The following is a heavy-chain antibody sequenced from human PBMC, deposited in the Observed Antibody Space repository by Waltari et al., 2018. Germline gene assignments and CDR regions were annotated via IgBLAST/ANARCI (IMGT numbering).Heavy chain of an antibody. V-gene: IGHV3-33*01. J-gene: IGHJ6*02. CDR1: GFKFSSYG. CDR3: ARPAWNDPPYYYGMDV. CDR2: LWYDGSNT. Sequence: QVQVVESGGGAVQPGQSLRLSCVTSGFKFSSYGMHWVRQAPGRGLEWGAVLWYDGSNTDYRESVKGRFTISRDNVKNTVDLQMNNLRVEDTAVYYCARPAWNDPPYYYGMDVWGPGTTVSVSS. D-gene: IGHD1-1*01.